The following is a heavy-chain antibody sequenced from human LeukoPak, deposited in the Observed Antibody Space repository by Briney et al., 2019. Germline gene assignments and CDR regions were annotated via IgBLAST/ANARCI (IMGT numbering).Heavy chain of an antibody. CDR2: ISGSGGST. CDR1: GFTFSSYA. D-gene: IGHD3-9*01. Sequence: PGGSLRLSCAASGFTFSSYAMSWVRQAPGKGPEWVSAISGSGGSTYYADSVKGRFTISRDNSKNTLYLQMNSLRAEDTAVYYCAKEGTYDILTGYYTHWGQGTLVTVSS. J-gene: IGHJ4*02. CDR3: AKEGTYDILTGYYTH. V-gene: IGHV3-23*01.